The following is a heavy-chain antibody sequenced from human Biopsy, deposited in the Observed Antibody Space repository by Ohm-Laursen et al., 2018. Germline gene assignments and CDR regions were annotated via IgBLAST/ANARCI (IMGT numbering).Heavy chain of an antibody. J-gene: IGHJ6*02. Sequence: GSLRLSCAASGFSSKTYWMNWVRQAPGKGLEWISYISETSSHIYDADSVRGRFTVARDIAKNSLYLQLNSLRVEDTAVYYCARDSSRRAREGGMDVWGQGTAVTVSS. D-gene: IGHD6-6*01. CDR1: GFSSKTYW. V-gene: IGHV3-21*01. CDR3: ARDSSRRAREGGMDV. CDR2: ISETSSHI.